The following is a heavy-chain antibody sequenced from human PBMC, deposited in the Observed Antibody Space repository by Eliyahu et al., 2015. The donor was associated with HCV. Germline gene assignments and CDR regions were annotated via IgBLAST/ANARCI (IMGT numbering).Heavy chain of an antibody. Sequence: QLQLQEXGPGLVKPSETLSLTCTXSGGSISSSSYYWGWXRQPPGKGLDWIGSIYNSGSTYYNPSLKSRVTISVDTSKNQFSLKLSSVTAADTAVYYCARHRGIAAAAGNYFDYWGQGTLVTVSS. CDR1: GGSISSSSYY. CDR2: IYNSGST. V-gene: IGHV4-39*01. CDR3: ARHRGIAAAAGNYFDY. D-gene: IGHD6-13*01. J-gene: IGHJ4*02.